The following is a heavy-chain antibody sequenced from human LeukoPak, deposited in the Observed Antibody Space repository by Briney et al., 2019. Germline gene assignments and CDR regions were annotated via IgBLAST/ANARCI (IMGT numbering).Heavy chain of an antibody. D-gene: IGHD6-6*01. Sequence: GGSLRLSCAASGFTFSDYYMSWIRQAPGKGLEWVSYISSSGSTIYYADSVKGRFTISRDNAKNSLYLQMNSLRADDTAVYYCARWQYSSSLYHMDVWGKGTTVIVSS. CDR2: ISSSGSTI. V-gene: IGHV3-11*04. CDR3: ARWQYSSSLYHMDV. J-gene: IGHJ6*03. CDR1: GFTFSDYY.